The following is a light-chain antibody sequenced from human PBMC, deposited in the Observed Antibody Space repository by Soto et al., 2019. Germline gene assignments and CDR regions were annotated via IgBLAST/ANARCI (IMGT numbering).Light chain of an antibody. CDR2: EVS. CDR3: SSYTSTITLAV. V-gene: IGLV2-14*01. CDR1: SSDVGGYKY. Sequence: QSALTQPASVSGFPGQSITISCTGTSSDVGGYKYVSWYQQHPGKAPKLMIYEVSNRPSGVSDRFSGSKFGNTASLTISGLQTEDEADYYCSSYTSTITLAVFGGGTKLTVL. J-gene: IGLJ2*01.